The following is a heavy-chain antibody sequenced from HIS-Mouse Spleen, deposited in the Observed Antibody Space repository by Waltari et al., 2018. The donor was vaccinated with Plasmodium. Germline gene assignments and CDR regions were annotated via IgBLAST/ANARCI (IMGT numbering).Heavy chain of an antibody. D-gene: IGHD3-16*01. Sequence: QVQLVESGGGVVQPGRSLRLSCAASGFTFSSYGMHWVRQAPGKGLEWVAVISYDGSNKYYADSVKGRFTISRDNSKNTLCLQMNSLRAEDTAVYYCAKAQGVINFDYWGQGTLVTVSS. V-gene: IGHV3-30*18. CDR1: GFTFSSYG. J-gene: IGHJ4*02. CDR2: ISYDGSNK. CDR3: AKAQGVINFDY.